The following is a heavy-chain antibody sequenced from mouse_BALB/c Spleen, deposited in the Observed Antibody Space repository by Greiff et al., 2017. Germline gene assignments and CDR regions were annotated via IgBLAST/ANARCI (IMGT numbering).Heavy chain of an antibody. CDR2: IDPANGNT. V-gene: IGHV14-3*02. J-gene: IGHJ2*01. CDR3: ARDDYEGDFDY. CDR1: GFNFKDTY. D-gene: IGHD2-4*01. Sequence: EVQLQESGAELVKPGASVKLSCTASGFNFKDTYLNWVKQRPEQGLEWIGRIDPANGNTKYDPKFQGKATITADTSSNTAYLQLSSLTSEDTAVYYCARDDYEGDFDYWGQGTTLTVSS.